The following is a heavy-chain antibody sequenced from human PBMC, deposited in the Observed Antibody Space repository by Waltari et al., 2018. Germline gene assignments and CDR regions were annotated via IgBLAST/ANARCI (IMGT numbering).Heavy chain of an antibody. CDR3: ARRGRGSGYTG. Sequence: QVQLQESGPGLVKPSETLSLPCRVSGGSISSYNWSWIRQPPGKGLEWIGYIYYSGNTNYNPSLKSRVTISVDTSKNQFSLKLSSVTAADTAVYYCARRGRGSGYTGWGQGTLVTVSS. D-gene: IGHD3-3*01. CDR1: GGSISSYN. J-gene: IGHJ4*02. V-gene: IGHV4-59*08. CDR2: IYYSGNT.